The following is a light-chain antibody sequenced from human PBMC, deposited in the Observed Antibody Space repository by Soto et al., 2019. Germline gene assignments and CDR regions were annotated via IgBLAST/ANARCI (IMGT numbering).Light chain of an antibody. V-gene: IGLV2-14*01. CDR1: SSDVGGYKY. CDR3: CSYDVSNVVL. J-gene: IGLJ3*02. Sequence: QSALTQPASVSGSPGQSITISCTGTSSDVGGYKYVSWYQQHPDKAPKLIIFEVSNRPSGISSRFSGSKSGNTAYLTVSGLRTEDEAHYYCCSYDVSNVVLFGGGTKVTVL. CDR2: EVS.